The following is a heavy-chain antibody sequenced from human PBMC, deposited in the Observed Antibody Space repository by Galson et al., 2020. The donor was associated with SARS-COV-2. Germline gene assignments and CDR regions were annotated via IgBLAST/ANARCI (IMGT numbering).Heavy chain of an antibody. V-gene: IGHV4-39*01. J-gene: IGHJ4*02. D-gene: IGHD6-6*01. CDR1: GGSISSRSYY. CDR3: ARRFSSSSSWDFDY. Sequence: ETSETLSLTCTVSGGSISSRSYYWGWIRQPPGKGLEWIGTIYYSGSTYYNPSLKSQVTISVDTSRNQFSLKLTSVTAADTAVYYCARRFSSSSSWDFDYWGQGTLVTVSS. CDR2: IYYSGST.